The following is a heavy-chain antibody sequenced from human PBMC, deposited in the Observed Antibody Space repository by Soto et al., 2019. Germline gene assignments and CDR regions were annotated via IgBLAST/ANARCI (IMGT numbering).Heavy chain of an antibody. CDR3: AREDFWSGYPDY. D-gene: IGHD3-3*01. CDR1: VFTFSIYS. J-gene: IGHJ4*02. CDR2: ISSSSSTI. Sequence: RGSLRLSCATSVFTFSIYSMNWVRQAPGKGLEWVSYISSSSSTIYYADSVKGRFTISRDNAKNSLYLQMNSLRDEDTAVYYCAREDFWSGYPDYWGQGTMVTVSS. V-gene: IGHV3-48*02.